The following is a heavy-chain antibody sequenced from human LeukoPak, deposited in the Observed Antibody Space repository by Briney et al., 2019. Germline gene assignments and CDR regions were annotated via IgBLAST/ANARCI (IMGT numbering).Heavy chain of an antibody. CDR2: INHSGST. CDR3: ARVGGYHDFWSGYYSYYYYYMDV. J-gene: IGHJ6*03. Sequence: PSETLSLTCAVYGGSFSGYYWSWIRQPPGKGLEWIGEINHSGSTNYNPSLKSRVTISVDTSKNQFSLKLSSVTAADTAVYYCARVGGYHDFWSGYYSYYYYYMDVWGKGTTVTVSS. D-gene: IGHD3-3*01. CDR1: GGSFSGYY. V-gene: IGHV4-34*01.